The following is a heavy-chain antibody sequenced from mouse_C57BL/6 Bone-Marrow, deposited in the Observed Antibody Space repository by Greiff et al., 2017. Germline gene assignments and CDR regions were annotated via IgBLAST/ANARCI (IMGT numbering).Heavy chain of an antibody. CDR3: TRRGQLRLYDYAMDY. D-gene: IGHD3-2*02. CDR2: ISSGGDYI. J-gene: IGHJ4*01. Sequence: VQLKESGEGLVKPGGSLKLSCAASGFTFSSYAMSWVRQTPEKRLEWVAYISSGGDYIYYADAVKGRFTISSDNARNTLYLQMSSLKAEDTAMYYCTRRGQLRLYDYAMDYWDQGTSVTVTS. CDR1: GFTFSSYA. V-gene: IGHV5-9-1*02.